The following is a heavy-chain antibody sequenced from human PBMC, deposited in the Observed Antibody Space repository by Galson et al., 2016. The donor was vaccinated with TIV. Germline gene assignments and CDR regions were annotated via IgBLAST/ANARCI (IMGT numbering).Heavy chain of an antibody. J-gene: IGHJ6*02. CDR3: ARGFNYGFDFYYGRDV. V-gene: IGHV1-2*02. CDR2: INPYSADT. CDR1: GYPFSAYY. Sequence: SVKVSCKASGYPFSAYYIHWVRQAPGQGLEWMGWINPYSADTNYAQSFQGRVSMTSDTSINTAYMELSRLRPDDTAIFFCARGFNYGFDFYYGRDVWGQGTTVTVSS. D-gene: IGHD5-18*01.